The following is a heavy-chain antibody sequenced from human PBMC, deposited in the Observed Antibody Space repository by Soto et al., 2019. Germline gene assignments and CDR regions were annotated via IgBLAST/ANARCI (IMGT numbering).Heavy chain of an antibody. CDR3: ARGYPMYYDILTGYYTRGWFDP. V-gene: IGHV4-34*01. Sequence: SETLSLTCAVYGGSFSGYYWSWIRQPPGKGLEWIGEINHSGSTNYNPSLKSRVTISVDTSKNQFSLKLSSVTAADTAVYYCARGYPMYYDILTGYYTRGWFDPCGQGTLVTVSS. CDR2: INHSGST. J-gene: IGHJ5*02. D-gene: IGHD3-9*01. CDR1: GGSFSGYY.